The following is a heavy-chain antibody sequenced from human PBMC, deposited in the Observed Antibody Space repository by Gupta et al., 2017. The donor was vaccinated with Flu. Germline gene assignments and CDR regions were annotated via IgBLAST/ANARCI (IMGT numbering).Heavy chain of an antibody. Sequence: QVQLQQWGAGLLKPSETLSLTCAVYGGSFSGYYWSWIRQPPGKGLEWIGEINHSGSTNYNPSLKSRVTISVDTSKNQFSLKLSSVTAADTAVYYCARRFSRCSTSCYRGQGGSNWFDPWGQGTLVTVSS. CDR1: GGSFSGYY. CDR2: INHSGST. J-gene: IGHJ5*02. CDR3: ARRFSRCSTSCYRGQGGSNWFDP. D-gene: IGHD2-2*01. V-gene: IGHV4-34*01.